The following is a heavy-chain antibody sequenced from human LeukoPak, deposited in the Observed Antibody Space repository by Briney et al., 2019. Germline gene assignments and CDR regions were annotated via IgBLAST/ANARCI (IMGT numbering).Heavy chain of an antibody. Sequence: GGSLRLSCAPSGFTFSSYWMSWVRQAPGKGLEWVANIKQDGSEKYYVDSVKGRFTISRDNGKNSLYLQTNSLRAEDTAVYYCARKAYGLDVWGKGTTVTVSS. CDR1: GFTFSSYW. CDR3: ARKAYGLDV. CDR2: IKQDGSEK. J-gene: IGHJ6*04. V-gene: IGHV3-7*03.